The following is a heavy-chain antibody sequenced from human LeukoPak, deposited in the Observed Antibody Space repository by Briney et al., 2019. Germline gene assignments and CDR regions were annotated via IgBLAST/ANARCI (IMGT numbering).Heavy chain of an antibody. Sequence: GGTLRLSCAASGFTFSSYGMSWVRQAPGKGLEWVSAISGSGGSTYYADSVKGRFTISRDNSKNTLYLQMNSLRAEDTAVYYCARDERLLSFLKWGQGTLVTVSS. D-gene: IGHD3-3*01. CDR3: ARDERLLSFLK. CDR1: GFTFSSYG. V-gene: IGHV3-23*01. J-gene: IGHJ4*02. CDR2: ISGSGGST.